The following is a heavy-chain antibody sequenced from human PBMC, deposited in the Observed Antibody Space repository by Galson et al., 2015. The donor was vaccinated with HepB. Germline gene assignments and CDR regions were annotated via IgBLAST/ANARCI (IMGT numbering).Heavy chain of an antibody. V-gene: IGHV3-49*04. Sequence: SLRLSCATSGFNFGDYAMNWVRQAPGKGLEWVAFIRTDTYGGTTEYAASVKGRFTIFRDDSNSIVYLKMNSLKSADTAVYYCTRDLGYYYGSGSDYWGQGTLVTVSS. CDR3: TRDLGYYYGSGSDY. CDR1: GFNFGDYA. J-gene: IGHJ4*02. CDR2: IRTDTYGGTT. D-gene: IGHD3-10*01.